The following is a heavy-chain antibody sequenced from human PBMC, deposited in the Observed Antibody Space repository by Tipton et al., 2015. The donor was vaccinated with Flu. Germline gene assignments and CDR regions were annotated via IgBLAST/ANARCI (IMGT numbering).Heavy chain of an antibody. J-gene: IGHJ4*02. V-gene: IGHV3-23*01. CDR3: AKDREMKVWLRGTFDS. D-gene: IGHD3-22*01. CDR1: GFTFSNYG. Sequence: SLRLSCAASGFTFSNYGLSWVRQAPGKGLEWVSFISDTSLSTYYADSVKGRFTISRGNSKKTLYLQMNRLRVEDTAVYYCAKDREMKVWLRGTFDSWGQGTLVTVSS. CDR2: ISDTSLST.